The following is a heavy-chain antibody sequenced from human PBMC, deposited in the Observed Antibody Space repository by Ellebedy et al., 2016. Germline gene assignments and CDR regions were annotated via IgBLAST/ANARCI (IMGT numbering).Heavy chain of an antibody. CDR3: ARHVGREVAGLDY. Sequence: GGSLRLXXKGSGYSFTSYWIGWVRQMPGKGLEWMGIIYPGDSDTRYSPSFQGQVTISADKSISTAYLQWSSLKASDTAMYYCARHVGREVAGLDYWGQGTLVTVSS. CDR1: GYSFTSYW. V-gene: IGHV5-51*01. J-gene: IGHJ4*02. D-gene: IGHD6-19*01. CDR2: IYPGDSDT.